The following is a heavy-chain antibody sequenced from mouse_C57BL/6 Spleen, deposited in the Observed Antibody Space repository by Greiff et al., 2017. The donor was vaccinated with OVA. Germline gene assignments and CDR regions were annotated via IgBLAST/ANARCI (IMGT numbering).Heavy chain of an antibody. CDR2: IRSKSNNYAT. CDR3: VRHEELWFAY. J-gene: IGHJ3*01. CDR1: GFSFNTYA. Sequence: EVQLVESGGGLVQPKGSLKLSCAASGFSFNTYAMNWVRQAPGQGLEWVARIRSKSNNYATYYADSVKDRFTISRDDSESMLYLQMNNLKTEDTAMYYCVRHEELWFAYWGQGTLVTVSA. V-gene: IGHV10-1*01.